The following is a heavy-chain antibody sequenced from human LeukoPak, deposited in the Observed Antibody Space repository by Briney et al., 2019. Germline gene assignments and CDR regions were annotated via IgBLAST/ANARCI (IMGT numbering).Heavy chain of an antibody. Sequence: ASVKVSCKASGYTLTHHYMHWLRQTPGRGLEWMGWINPTNGIAVYGQAFQGRVTMTRDTSISTVYMELTNLRSDDTGVYYCAKEGYSNGPDPWGPGSLVTVSS. V-gene: IGHV1-2*02. D-gene: IGHD5-12*01. CDR2: INPTNGIA. CDR3: AKEGYSNGPDP. J-gene: IGHJ5*02. CDR1: GYTLTHHY.